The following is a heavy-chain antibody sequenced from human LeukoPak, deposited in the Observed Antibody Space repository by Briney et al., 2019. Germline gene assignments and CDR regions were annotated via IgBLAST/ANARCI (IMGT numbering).Heavy chain of an antibody. CDR3: AKDRRRFWSGYLDY. CDR1: GFTFSSYA. V-gene: IGHV3-30-3*01. D-gene: IGHD3-3*01. Sequence: PGGSLRLSCAASGFTFSSYAMHWVRQAPGKGLEWVAVISYDGSNKYYADSVKGRFTISRDNSKNTLYLQMNSLTAEDTAVYYCAKDRRRFWSGYLDYWGQGALVTVSS. CDR2: ISYDGSNK. J-gene: IGHJ4*02.